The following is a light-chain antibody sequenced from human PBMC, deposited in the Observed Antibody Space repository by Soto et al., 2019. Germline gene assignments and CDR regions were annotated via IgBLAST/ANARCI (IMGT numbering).Light chain of an antibody. V-gene: IGLV1-44*01. J-gene: IGLJ1*01. CDR1: SSNIGSNT. CDR2: SDN. CDR3: AAWDDSLNGYV. Sequence: HSVLPQPPSASGTPGQRVTISCSGSSSNIGSNTVNWYQQLPGTAPKLLIYSDNQRPSGVPDRFSGSESGTSASLAISGLQSEDEADYYCAAWDDSLNGYVFGTGTKVTVL.